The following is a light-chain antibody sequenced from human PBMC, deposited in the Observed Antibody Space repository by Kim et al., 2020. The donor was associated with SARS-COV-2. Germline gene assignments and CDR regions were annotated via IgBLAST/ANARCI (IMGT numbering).Light chain of an antibody. V-gene: IGLV3-19*01. CDR3: NSRDTTGYHVL. CDR1: SLRTSY. Sequence: SSELTQDPAVSVALGQTVTITCRGDSLRTSYAGWSQQKAGKAPILVIYDKNSRPSGVPDRFSGSSSGNTASLTITGTQAEDEAYYYCNSRDTTGYHVLFGGGTQLTAL. J-gene: IGLJ2*01. CDR2: DKN.